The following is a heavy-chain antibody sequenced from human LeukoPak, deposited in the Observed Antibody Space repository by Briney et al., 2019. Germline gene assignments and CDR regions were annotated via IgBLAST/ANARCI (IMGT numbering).Heavy chain of an antibody. CDR2: INTYSGNT. Sequence: ALVKVSCKASGYTFTSSGISWVRQAPGQGLEWMGWINTYSGNTNYAQKLQGRVTMTTDTPTSTAYMELRSLRSDDTAVYYCARDGDYGTGSYYRGCIDSWGQGTPVTVSP. D-gene: IGHD3-10*01. CDR3: ARDGDYGTGSYYRGCIDS. CDR1: GYTFTSSG. V-gene: IGHV1-18*01. J-gene: IGHJ4*02.